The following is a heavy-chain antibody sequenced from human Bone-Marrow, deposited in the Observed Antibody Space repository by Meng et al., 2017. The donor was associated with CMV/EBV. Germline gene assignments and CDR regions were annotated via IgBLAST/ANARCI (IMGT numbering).Heavy chain of an antibody. CDR2: ISSIGITI. Sequence: GESLKISCAASGFTFSDYYMSWIRQAPGNGLEWVSYISSIGITIYYADSVKGRFTISRDNAKNSLYLQMNSLRAEDTAVYYCAKAKSELLWFGELDVWGQGTTVTVSS. CDR1: GFTFSDYY. J-gene: IGHJ6*02. CDR3: AKAKSELLWFGELDV. D-gene: IGHD3-10*01. V-gene: IGHV3-11*04.